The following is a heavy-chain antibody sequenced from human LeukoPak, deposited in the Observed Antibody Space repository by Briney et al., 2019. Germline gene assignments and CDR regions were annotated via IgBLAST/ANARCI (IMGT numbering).Heavy chain of an antibody. D-gene: IGHD2-21*01. CDR2: ISSSSSTI. J-gene: IGHJ4*02. CDR1: GFTFSSYS. CDR3: ARVPLPLYCGCLMIDY. V-gene: IGHV3-48*01. Sequence: PGGSLRLSCAASGFTFSSYSMNWVRQAPGKGLEWVSYISSSSSTIYYADSVKGRFTISRDNAKNSLYLQMNSLRAEDTAVYYCARVPLPLYCGCLMIDYWGQGTLVTVSS.